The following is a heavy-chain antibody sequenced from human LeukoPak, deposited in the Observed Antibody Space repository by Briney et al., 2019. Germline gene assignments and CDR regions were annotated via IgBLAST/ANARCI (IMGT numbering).Heavy chain of an antibody. V-gene: IGHV4-34*01. CDR3: ARGLITMVRGAFLY. D-gene: IGHD3-10*01. Sequence: PSETLSLTCAVYGGSFSGYYWSWIRQPPGKGLEWIGEINHSGSTNYNPSLKSRVTISVDTSKNQFSLKLSSVTAADTAVYYCARGLITMVRGAFLYWGQGTLVTVSS. CDR2: INHSGST. J-gene: IGHJ4*02. CDR1: GGSFSGYY.